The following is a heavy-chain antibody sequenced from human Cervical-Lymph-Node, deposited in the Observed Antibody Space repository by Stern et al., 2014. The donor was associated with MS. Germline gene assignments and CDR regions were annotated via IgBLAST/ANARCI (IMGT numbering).Heavy chain of an antibody. CDR3: ASASGWFDS. V-gene: IGHV3-21*01. J-gene: IGHJ5*01. CDR1: GFTIVTSS. CDR2: ISATSSNI. Sequence: EVQLVESGGGLVKPGGSLTLSCAASGFTIVTSSMNWVRQAPGKGLEWVSFISATSSNIKYADAVRGRFTISLDNAKNSLFLHMSGLRVEDTAVYYCASASGWFDSWGQGIQVTVSS.